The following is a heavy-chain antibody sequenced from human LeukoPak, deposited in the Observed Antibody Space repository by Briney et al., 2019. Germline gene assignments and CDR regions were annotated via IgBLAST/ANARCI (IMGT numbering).Heavy chain of an antibody. D-gene: IGHD6-13*01. CDR3: ATISPGDSSSWVEWFDP. CDR1: GYTLTELS. J-gene: IGHJ5*02. V-gene: IGHV1-24*01. Sequence: GASVKVSCKVSGYTLTELSMHWVRQAPGKGLEWMGGFDPEDGETIYAQKFQGRVTMTEDTSTDTAYMELSSLRSEDTAVYYCATISPGDSSSWVEWFDPWGQGTLVTVSS. CDR2: FDPEDGET.